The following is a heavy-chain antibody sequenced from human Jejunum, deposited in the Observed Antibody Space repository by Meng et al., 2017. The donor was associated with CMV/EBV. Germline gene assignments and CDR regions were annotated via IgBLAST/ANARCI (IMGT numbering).Heavy chain of an antibody. Sequence: FTFNSYWMLWVRQAPGKGLVWVSRINRDGTSTTYADSVKGRFTFSRDNAKSTLYLQLNSLRAEDTAVYYCARGGASDYYYYGLDVWGQGTTVTVSS. CDR2: INRDGTST. CDR1: FTFNSYW. CDR3: ARGGASDYYYYGLDV. J-gene: IGHJ6*02. V-gene: IGHV3-74*01. D-gene: IGHD1-26*01.